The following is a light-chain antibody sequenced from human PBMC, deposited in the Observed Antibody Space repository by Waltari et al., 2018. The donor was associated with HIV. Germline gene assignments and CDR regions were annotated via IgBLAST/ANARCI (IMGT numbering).Light chain of an antibody. J-gene: IGKJ4*01. CDR3: QQRSNWPGLT. CDR1: QSVTIS. CDR2: DAS. V-gene: IGKV3-11*01. Sequence: DIVLPQSPATLSLSPGESTTLSCRASQSVTISLAWYQQTPGLAPRLLIYDASNRATGIPARFGGSGSGTDFTLTISSLEPEDFAVYYCQQRSNWPGLTFGGGTKVEIK.